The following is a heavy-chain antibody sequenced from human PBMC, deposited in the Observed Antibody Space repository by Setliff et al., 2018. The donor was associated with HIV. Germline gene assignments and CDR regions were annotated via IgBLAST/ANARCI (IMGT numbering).Heavy chain of an antibody. Sequence: SETLSLTCTVSGGSISSNSYYWGWIRQPPGKGLEWIGSIDYSGSTYYNPSLKSRVTISVDTSKNQFSLKLSSVTAADTAVYYCARQGGYSGYGFYYYYHYMDVWGKGTTVTVSS. D-gene: IGHD5-12*01. CDR2: IDYSGST. J-gene: IGHJ6*03. V-gene: IGHV4-39*01. CDR3: ARQGGYSGYGFYYYYHYMDV. CDR1: GGSISSNSYY.